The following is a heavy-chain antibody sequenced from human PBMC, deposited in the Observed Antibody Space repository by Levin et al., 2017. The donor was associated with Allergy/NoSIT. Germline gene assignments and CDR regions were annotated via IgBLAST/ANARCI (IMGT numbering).Heavy chain of an antibody. CDR1: GYTFTSYY. J-gene: IGHJ6*03. CDR2: INPSDGTT. V-gene: IGHV1-46*03. D-gene: IGHD3-10*01. CDR3: TRESNYYGSGSIGIRQFYYFMDV. Sequence: ASVKVSCKASGYTFTSYYMHLVRQAPGQGLEWMGVINPSDGTTIYAQNFLGRVTITRDTSTSTVYMELSSLRSEDTAVYYCTRESNYYGSGSIGIRQFYYFMDVWGEGTTVTVSS.